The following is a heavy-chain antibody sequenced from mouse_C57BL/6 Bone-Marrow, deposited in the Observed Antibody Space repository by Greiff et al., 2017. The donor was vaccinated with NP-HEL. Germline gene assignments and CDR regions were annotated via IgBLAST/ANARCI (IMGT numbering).Heavy chain of an antibody. D-gene: IGHD1-1*01. CDR3: ARRYYGSSPFAY. V-gene: IGHV1-26*01. CDR1: GYTFTDYY. Sequence: EVQLQQSGPELVKPGASVKISCKASGYTFTDYYMNWVKQSHGKSLEWIGDINPNNGGTSYNQKFKGKATLTVDKSSSTAYMELRSLTSEDSAVYYCARRYYGSSPFAYWGRGTLVTVSA. CDR2: INPNNGGT. J-gene: IGHJ3*01.